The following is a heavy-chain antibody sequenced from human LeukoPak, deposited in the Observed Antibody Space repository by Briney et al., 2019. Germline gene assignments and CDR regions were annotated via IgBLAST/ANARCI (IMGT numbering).Heavy chain of an antibody. J-gene: IGHJ4*02. CDR3: AKARIAAALCDY. D-gene: IGHD6-13*01. CDR1: GFSFSSYA. CDR2: ISGSGGST. Sequence: ASLRLSCAASGFSFSSYAMSWVRQARGKRLEWVAAISGSGGSTYYADSVNGRFTISRDNSKNTLYLQMNSMSADATAVYYCAKARIAAALCDYWRQRPRVSVPS. V-gene: IGHV3-23*01.